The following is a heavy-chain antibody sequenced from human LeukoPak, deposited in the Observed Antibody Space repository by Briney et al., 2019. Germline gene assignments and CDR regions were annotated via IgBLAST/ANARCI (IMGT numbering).Heavy chain of an antibody. CDR1: GGSMISSSYY. V-gene: IGHV4-39*07. Sequence: PSETLSLTCTVSGGSMISSSYYWGWLRPPPGKGLEWIGNLYFRGNTYYNPSLKSRVTISVDVYNNQLSLMLTSVTAAVWAVCYCARDWAIENYYDGGFQRWGEGSLVTVSS. CDR2: LYFRGNT. J-gene: IGHJ4*02. CDR3: ARDWAIENYYDGGFQR. D-gene: IGHD3-22*01.